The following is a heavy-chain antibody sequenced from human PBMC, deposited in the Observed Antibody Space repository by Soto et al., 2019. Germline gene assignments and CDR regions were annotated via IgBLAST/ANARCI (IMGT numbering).Heavy chain of an antibody. D-gene: IGHD6-13*01. V-gene: IGHV3-15*01. Sequence: GSLRLSCAASGFTFSNAWMSWVRQAPGKGLGWVGRIKSKTDGGTTDYAAPVKGRLTISRDDSKNTLYLQMNSLKTEDTAVYYCTTVRYSSSWYRWFDPWGQGTLVTVSS. CDR2: IKSKTDGGTT. CDR3: TTVRYSSSWYRWFDP. CDR1: GFTFSNAW. J-gene: IGHJ5*02.